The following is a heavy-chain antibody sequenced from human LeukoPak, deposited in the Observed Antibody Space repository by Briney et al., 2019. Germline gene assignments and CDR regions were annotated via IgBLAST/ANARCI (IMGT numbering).Heavy chain of an antibody. D-gene: IGHD6-13*01. CDR2: IYTSGNT. CDR1: GASISSYY. V-gene: IGHV4-4*07. Sequence: SETLSLTCTVSGASISSYYWSWIRQPAGKGLEWIGRIYTSGNTNYNPSLKSRVTMSVDTSKNQFSLKLSSVTAADTAVYYCARDTGLAAAGINWFDPWGQGTLVTVSS. CDR3: ARDTGLAAAGINWFDP. J-gene: IGHJ5*02.